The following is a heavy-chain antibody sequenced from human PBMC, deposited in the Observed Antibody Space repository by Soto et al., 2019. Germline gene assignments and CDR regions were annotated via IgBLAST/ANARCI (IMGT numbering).Heavy chain of an antibody. CDR1: GGSISSYY. D-gene: IGHD1-26*01. CDR2: IYYSGST. Sequence: SETLSLTCTVSGGSISSYYWSWIRQPPGKGLEWIGYIYYSGSTNYNPSLKSRVTISVDTSKNQFSLKLSSVTAADTAVYYCARDRGGSYSGWFDPWGQGTLVTVSS. CDR3: ARDRGGSYSGWFDP. J-gene: IGHJ5*02. V-gene: IGHV4-59*01.